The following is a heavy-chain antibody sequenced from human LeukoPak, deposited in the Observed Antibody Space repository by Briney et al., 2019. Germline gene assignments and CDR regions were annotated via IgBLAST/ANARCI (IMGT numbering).Heavy chain of an antibody. CDR2: IRSGSTVT. V-gene: IGHV3-21*01. CDR3: ARSIAVGGTARFDY. CDR1: DFIFSSYS. Sequence: AGSLRLSCAASDFIFSSYSMTWVRQAPGKGLEWVSFIRSGSTVTYYADSVKGRFTIYRDNAKNSLYLQMNSLRVEDTAVYYCARSIAVGGTARFDYWGQGTLVIVSS. J-gene: IGHJ4*02. D-gene: IGHD6-19*01.